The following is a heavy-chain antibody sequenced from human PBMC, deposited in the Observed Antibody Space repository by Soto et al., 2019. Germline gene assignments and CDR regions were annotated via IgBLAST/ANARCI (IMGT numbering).Heavy chain of an antibody. CDR2: INGVNGNT. D-gene: IGHD4-4*01. Sequence: QVQVVQSGAEVNKPGASVKFSCKASGYTFRAYSMNWVRQAPGQRLEWMGWINGVNGNTEYSQTFQGRVTITRDTSASIAYMELSSLRPEDTAVYYCARGSNAGLDYWGQGTLVTVSS. J-gene: IGHJ4*02. CDR1: GYTFRAYS. V-gene: IGHV1-3*01. CDR3: ARGSNAGLDY.